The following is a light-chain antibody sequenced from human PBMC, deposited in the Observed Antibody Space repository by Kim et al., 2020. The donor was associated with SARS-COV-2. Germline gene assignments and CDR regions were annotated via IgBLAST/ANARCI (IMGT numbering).Light chain of an antibody. V-gene: IGKV1-5*03. J-gene: IGKJ1*01. Sequence: ASVGDRVTITCRASQTINIRLAWYQQKPGKAPKLLIYQASTLDIGVPSKFSGGGYGTDFTLTISSLQPDDFATYYCQQYNTYPWTFGEGTKVDIK. CDR3: QQYNTYPWT. CDR2: QAS. CDR1: QTINIR.